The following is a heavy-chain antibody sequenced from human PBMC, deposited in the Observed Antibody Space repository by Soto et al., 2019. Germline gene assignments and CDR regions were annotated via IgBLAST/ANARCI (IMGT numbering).Heavy chain of an antibody. CDR1: GYSFTSYW. D-gene: IGHD2-2*01. CDR3: ARHAACISTSCYQYGMDV. Sequence: AESLKTSCKGSGYSFTSYWIGWVRQMPGKGLEWMGIIYPGDSDTRYSPSFQGQVTISADKSISTAYLQWSSLKASDTAMYYCARHAACISTSCYQYGMDVWGQGTTVTAP. CDR2: IYPGDSDT. V-gene: IGHV5-51*01. J-gene: IGHJ6*02.